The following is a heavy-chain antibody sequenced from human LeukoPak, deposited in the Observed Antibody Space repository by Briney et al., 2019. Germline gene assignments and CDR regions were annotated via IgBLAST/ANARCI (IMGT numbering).Heavy chain of an antibody. D-gene: IGHD7-27*01. V-gene: IGHV3-23*01. CDR1: GFTFSSYA. Sequence: GGSLRLSCAASGFTFSSYAMSWVRQAPGKGLEWVSAISGSGGSTYYADSVKGRFTISRDNSKNTLYLQMNSLRAEDTAVYYCAERSVGTVFFPSGLRGQGTLVTVSS. J-gene: IGHJ4*02. CDR3: AERSVGTVFFPSGL. CDR2: ISGSGGST.